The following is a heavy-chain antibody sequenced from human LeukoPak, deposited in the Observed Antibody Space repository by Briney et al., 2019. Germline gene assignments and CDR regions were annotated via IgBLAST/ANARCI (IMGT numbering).Heavy chain of an antibody. CDR3: AKGGGQWLVESYFDY. Sequence: GRSLRLSCAASGFTFDDYAMHWVRQAPGKGLEWVSGISWNSGSIGYADSVKGRFTISRDNAKNSLYLQMNSLRAEDTALYYCAKGGGQWLVESYFDYWGQGTLVTVFS. J-gene: IGHJ4*02. CDR1: GFTFDDYA. CDR2: ISWNSGSI. V-gene: IGHV3-9*01. D-gene: IGHD6-19*01.